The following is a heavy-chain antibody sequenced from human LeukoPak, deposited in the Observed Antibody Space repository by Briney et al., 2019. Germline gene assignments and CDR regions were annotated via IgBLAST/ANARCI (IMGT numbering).Heavy chain of an antibody. CDR2: IKHDGSEK. V-gene: IGHV3-7*01. D-gene: IGHD3-10*01. J-gene: IGHJ5*01. CDR3: PRGSFGSGNYYEGIWFDS. CDR1: GFTFSSYW. Sequence: AGSLRLSCTASGFTFSSYWMSWVRQAPGKGLEWVANIKHDGSEKYYVDSVKGRFSISRDNAKNSLYLQMNSLRADATAVYYCPRGSFGSGNYYEGIWFDSWGQGTLVTVSS.